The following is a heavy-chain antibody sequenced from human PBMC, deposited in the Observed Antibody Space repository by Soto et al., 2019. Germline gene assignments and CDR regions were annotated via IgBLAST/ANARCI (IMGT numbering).Heavy chain of an antibody. D-gene: IGHD5-18*01. Sequence: PSETLSLTCTVSGGSISSGGYYWSWIRQHPGKGLEWIGYISYSGSTYYNPSLKSRVTISVDTSKNQFSLKLSSVTAADTAVYYCARALEDTGYYFDYWGQGTLVTVSS. V-gene: IGHV4-31*03. CDR3: ARALEDTGYYFDY. CDR1: GGSISSGGYY. J-gene: IGHJ4*02. CDR2: ISYSGST.